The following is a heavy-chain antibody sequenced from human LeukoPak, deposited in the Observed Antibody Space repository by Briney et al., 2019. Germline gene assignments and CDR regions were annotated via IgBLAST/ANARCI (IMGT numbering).Heavy chain of an antibody. CDR3: AKGYSSGWFYLDY. V-gene: IGHV3-23*01. D-gene: IGHD6-19*01. Sequence: GGSLRLSCAASGFRFSAYAMTWVRQAPGKGLEWVSTNSGSGGSTHYADSVKGRFTISRDNSKNTLYLQMNSLRAEDTALYYCAKGYSSGWFYLDYWGQGTLVTVSS. J-gene: IGHJ4*02. CDR2: NSGSGGST. CDR1: GFRFSAYA.